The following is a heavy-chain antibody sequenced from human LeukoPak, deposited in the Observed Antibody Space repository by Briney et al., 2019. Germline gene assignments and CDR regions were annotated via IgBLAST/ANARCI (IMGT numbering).Heavy chain of an antibody. CDR3: ARDLTIRGRFDP. D-gene: IGHD3-10*01. CDR1: GGSISNYY. Sequence: SETLSLTCTVSGGSISNYYWNWIRQHPGKGLEWIGYIYYTGNTNYNPSLKSRVTISVDTSKNQFSLNLSSVTAADTAVYYCARDLTIRGRFDPWGQGTLVTVSS. CDR2: IYYTGNT. J-gene: IGHJ5*02. V-gene: IGHV4-59*01.